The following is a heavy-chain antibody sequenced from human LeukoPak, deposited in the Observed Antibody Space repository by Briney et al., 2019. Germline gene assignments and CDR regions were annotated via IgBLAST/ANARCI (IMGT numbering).Heavy chain of an antibody. CDR1: GYTFTDYY. V-gene: IGHV1-2*02. Sequence: ASVKVSCKASGYTFTDYYMHWVRQAPGQGLERMGWINPNSGGTNYAQKFQGRVTMTRDTSISTAYMELSRLRSDDTAVYYCARGSPYYYDPIDYWGQGTLVTVSS. D-gene: IGHD3-22*01. CDR3: ARGSPYYYDPIDY. CDR2: INPNSGGT. J-gene: IGHJ4*02.